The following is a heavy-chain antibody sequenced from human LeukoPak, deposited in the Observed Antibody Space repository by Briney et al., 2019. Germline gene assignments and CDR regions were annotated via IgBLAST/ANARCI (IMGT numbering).Heavy chain of an antibody. Sequence: GGPLRLSCAASGFTFSSYGMHWARQAPGKGLDWVAVISNDGSKKYYADSVKGRFTISRDNSKNTLSLQVSSLRTEDTAVYYCAKDRYSYAFEYSDSWGQGTLVTVSS. CDR2: ISNDGSKK. D-gene: IGHD5-18*01. J-gene: IGHJ4*02. V-gene: IGHV3-30*18. CDR3: AKDRYSYAFEYSDS. CDR1: GFTFSSYG.